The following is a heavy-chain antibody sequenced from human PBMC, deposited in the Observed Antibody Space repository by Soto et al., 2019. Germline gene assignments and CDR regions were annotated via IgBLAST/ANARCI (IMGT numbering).Heavy chain of an antibody. CDR2: INHSGST. D-gene: IGHD4-17*01. CDR3: ARDGSGEFQTGGFDY. CDR1: AGSFSGSY. Sequence: PSETLSRTYAVCAGSFSGSYWTSIRQPPGKGLEWIGEINHSGSTNYTPSLMSRVTISVDTSKNQFSLKLSSVPAADPAVYYCARDGSGEFQTGGFDYWGQGTLVTVSS. V-gene: IGHV4-34*01. J-gene: IGHJ4*02.